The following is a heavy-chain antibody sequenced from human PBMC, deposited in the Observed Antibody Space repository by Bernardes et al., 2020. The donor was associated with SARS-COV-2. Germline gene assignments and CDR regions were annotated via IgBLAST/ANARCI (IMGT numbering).Heavy chain of an antibody. D-gene: IGHD3-10*01. CDR1: GGCFSGYY. J-gene: IGHJ6*03. CDR2: INHSGST. CDR3: ARGRRGITMVRGAPNYYYYMDV. Sequence: SETLSLTCAVYGGCFSGYYWSWIRQPPGKGLEWIGEINHSGSTNYNPSLKSRVTISVDTSKNQFSLKLSSVTAADTAVYYCARGRRGITMVRGAPNYYYYMDVWGKGTTVTVSS. V-gene: IGHV4-34*01.